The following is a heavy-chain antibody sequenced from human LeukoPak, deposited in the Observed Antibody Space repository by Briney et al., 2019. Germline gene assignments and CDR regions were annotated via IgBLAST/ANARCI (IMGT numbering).Heavy chain of an antibody. CDR1: GFTFSSYG. Sequence: GGSLRLSCAASGFTFSSYGMHWVRQAPGKGLEWVAVIWYDGSNKYYADSVKGRFTISRDNSKNTLYLQMNSLRAEDTAVYYCARDYVGTTYFDYWGQGTLVTVSS. V-gene: IGHV3-33*01. CDR2: IWYDGSNK. J-gene: IGHJ4*02. D-gene: IGHD2/OR15-2a*01. CDR3: ARDYVGTTYFDY.